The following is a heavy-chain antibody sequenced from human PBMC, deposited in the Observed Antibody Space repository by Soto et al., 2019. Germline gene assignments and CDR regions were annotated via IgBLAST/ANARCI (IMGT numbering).Heavy chain of an antibody. V-gene: IGHV1-69*13. Sequence: ASVKVSCKASGGTFSSYAISWVRQAPGQGLEWMGGIIPIFGTANYAQKFQGRVTITADESTSTAYMELSSLRSEDTAVYYCARERERGYDSSGFPYWFDPWGQGTLVTVSS. CDR1: GGTFSSYA. D-gene: IGHD3-22*01. J-gene: IGHJ5*02. CDR2: IIPIFGTA. CDR3: ARERERGYDSSGFPYWFDP.